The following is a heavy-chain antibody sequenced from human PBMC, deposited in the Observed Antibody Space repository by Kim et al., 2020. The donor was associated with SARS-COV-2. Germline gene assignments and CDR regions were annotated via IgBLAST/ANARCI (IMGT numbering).Heavy chain of an antibody. Sequence: PGKGLEWIGYIYYSGGTNYHPSLKSRVTISVDTSKNQFSLKLSSVTAADTAVYYCARTYYYDSSLTLDYWGQGTLVTVSS. V-gene: IGHV4-59*13. CDR3: ARTYYYDSSLTLDY. CDR2: IYYSGGT. D-gene: IGHD3-22*01. J-gene: IGHJ4*02.